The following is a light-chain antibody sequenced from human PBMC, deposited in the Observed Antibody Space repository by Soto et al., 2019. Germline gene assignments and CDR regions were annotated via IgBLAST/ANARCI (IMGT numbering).Light chain of an antibody. CDR3: QPRSNWPPIT. Sequence: EIVLTHSPAPLSLSPGERATLSCRASQSVGNYLAGYQQTPGQAPRLLPYEASNRASGIPARFSGSGSWTDFTLTLCSLEPEAAAVYDGQPRSNWPPITFGQGTRLEIK. CDR2: EAS. J-gene: IGKJ5*01. V-gene: IGKV3-11*01. CDR1: QSVGNY.